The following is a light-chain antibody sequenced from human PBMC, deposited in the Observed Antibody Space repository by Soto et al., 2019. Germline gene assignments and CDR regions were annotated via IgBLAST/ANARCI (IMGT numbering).Light chain of an antibody. CDR1: QSVSRN. J-gene: IGKJ5*01. CDR2: GAS. V-gene: IGKV3-15*01. CDR3: QQYSNWPT. Sequence: EIVMTHSPATLAVSPWEGATLSCRASQSVSRNLAWYQQRPGQAPRLLISGASTRATGIAARFSGSGSGREFTLTISSLQSEDSALYYCQQYSNWPTFGQGTRLEIK.